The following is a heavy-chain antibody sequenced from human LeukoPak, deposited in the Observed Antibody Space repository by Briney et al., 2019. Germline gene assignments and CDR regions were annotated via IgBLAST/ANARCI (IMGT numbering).Heavy chain of an antibody. CDR3: AMSPRGYSSSWYSYWFDP. D-gene: IGHD6-13*01. Sequence: SETLSLTCTVSGGSISSYYWSWIRQPAGKGLEWIGRIYTSGSTNYNPSLKSRVTMSVDTSKNQFSLKLSSVTAADTAVYYCAMSPRGYSSSWYSYWFDPWAQGTLVTVSS. CDR1: GGSISSYY. J-gene: IGHJ5*02. V-gene: IGHV4-4*07. CDR2: IYTSGST.